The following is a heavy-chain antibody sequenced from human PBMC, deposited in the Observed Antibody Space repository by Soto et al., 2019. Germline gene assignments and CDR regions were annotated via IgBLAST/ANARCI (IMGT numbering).Heavy chain of an antibody. Sequence: SVKVSCKASGFTLITSAVQWVRQARGQPLEWIGWIVVGSGDTNYAQKFQERVTITRDMSTSTAYMELSSLRSEDTAVYYCAAELKVAPFDYWGQGTLVTVSS. D-gene: IGHD2-15*01. CDR1: GFTLITSA. CDR3: AAELKVAPFDY. CDR2: IVVGSGDT. V-gene: IGHV1-58*01. J-gene: IGHJ4*02.